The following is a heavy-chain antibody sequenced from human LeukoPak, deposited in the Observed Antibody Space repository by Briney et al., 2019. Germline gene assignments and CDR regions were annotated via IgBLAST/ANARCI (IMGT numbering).Heavy chain of an antibody. J-gene: IGHJ6*02. CDR3: ARYCGGDCYGMDV. Sequence: GGSLRLSCTASGFTFSSYWTSWVRQAPGKGLEWVANIKQDGSEKDYVDSVKGRFTISRDNAKNSLYLQMNSLRAEDTAVYYCARYCGGDCYGMDVWGQGTTVTVSS. D-gene: IGHD2-21*01. CDR2: IKQDGSEK. V-gene: IGHV3-7*01. CDR1: GFTFSSYW.